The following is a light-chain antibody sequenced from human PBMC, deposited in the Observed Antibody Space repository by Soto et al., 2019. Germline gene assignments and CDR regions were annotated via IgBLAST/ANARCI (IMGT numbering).Light chain of an antibody. CDR1: QSVSSN. CDR3: QQYNNWPWT. J-gene: IGKJ1*01. V-gene: IGKV3-15*01. Sequence: EIVMTQAAATLSVSAAPKATLSCXASQSVSSNLAWYQQKPGQAPRLLIYGASTRATGIPARFSGSGSGTEFTLTISSLQSEDFAVYYCQQYNNWPWTFGQGTKVDIK. CDR2: GAS.